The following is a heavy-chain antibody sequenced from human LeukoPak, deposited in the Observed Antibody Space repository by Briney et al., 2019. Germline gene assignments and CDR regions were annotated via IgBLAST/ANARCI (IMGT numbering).Heavy chain of an antibody. CDR1: GFTFSSYA. V-gene: IGHV3-64D*06. Sequence: GGSLRLSCSASGFTFSSYAMHRVRQAPGKGLEYVSAISSNGGSTYYADSVKGRFTISRDNSKNTLYLQMSSLRAEDTAVYYCVKGYCSSTSCLIDYWGQGTLVTVSS. J-gene: IGHJ4*02. D-gene: IGHD2-2*01. CDR2: ISSNGGST. CDR3: VKGYCSSTSCLIDY.